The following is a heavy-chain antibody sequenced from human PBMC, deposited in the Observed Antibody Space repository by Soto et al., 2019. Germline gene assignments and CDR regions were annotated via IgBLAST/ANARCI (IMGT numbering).Heavy chain of an antibody. CDR2: INPSGGST. D-gene: IGHD5-18*01. V-gene: IGHV1-46*01. J-gene: IGHJ6*02. CDR1: GYTFTSYY. Sequence: ASVKVSCKASGYTFTSYYMHWVRQAPGQGLEWMGIINPSGGSTSYAQKFQGRVTMTRDTSTSTVYMELSSLRSEDTAVYYCARGRDTGTPVGANYYYYGMDVWGQGTTVTVSS. CDR3: ARGRDTGTPVGANYYYYGMDV.